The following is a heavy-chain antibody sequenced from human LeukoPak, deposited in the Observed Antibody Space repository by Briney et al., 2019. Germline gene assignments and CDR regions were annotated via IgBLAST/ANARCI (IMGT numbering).Heavy chain of an antibody. CDR3: ARGRRLGEFSLIDY. J-gene: IGHJ4*02. CDR1: GYSISSGDY. CDR2: ISHSGST. Sequence: SETLSLTCTVSGYSISSGDYWGWIRQPPGKGLEWIGSISHSGSTYYNPSLKSRVTISVDTSKNQFSLKLSSVTAADTAMYYCARGRRLGEFSLIDYWGQGTLVTVSS. D-gene: IGHD3-16*02. V-gene: IGHV4-38-2*02.